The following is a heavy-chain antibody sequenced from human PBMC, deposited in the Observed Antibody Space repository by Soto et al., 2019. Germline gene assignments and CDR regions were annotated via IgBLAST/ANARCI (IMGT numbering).Heavy chain of an antibody. Sequence: SETLSLTSSVSGGSIDNNYGGWLRQPPGKGLEWIGYIHYSGSTHNNPSLNSRVTISIDTSRNQFSLKLSSVTAADTAVYYCARGRLRTAFDIWGQGTMVTVSS. CDR1: GGSIDNNY. CDR3: ARGRLRTAFDI. D-gene: IGHD4-17*01. J-gene: IGHJ3*02. CDR2: IHYSGST. V-gene: IGHV4-59*01.